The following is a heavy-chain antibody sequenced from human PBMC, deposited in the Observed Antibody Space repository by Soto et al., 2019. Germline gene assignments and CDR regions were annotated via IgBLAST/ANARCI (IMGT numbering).Heavy chain of an antibody. Sequence: SETLSLTCTVSGGSISSYYWSWIRQPPGKGLEWIGYIYHSGSTYYNPSLKSRVTISVDRSKNQFSLKLSSVTAADTAVYYCARVARLTYYYDSSGHEAFDYWGQGTLVTVSS. V-gene: IGHV4-59*12. D-gene: IGHD3-22*01. J-gene: IGHJ4*02. CDR1: GGSISSYY. CDR3: ARVARLTYYYDSSGHEAFDY. CDR2: IYHSGST.